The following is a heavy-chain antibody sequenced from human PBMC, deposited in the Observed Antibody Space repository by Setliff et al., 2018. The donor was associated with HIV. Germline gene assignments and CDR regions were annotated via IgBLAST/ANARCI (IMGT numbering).Heavy chain of an antibody. CDR2: MYTSGST. D-gene: IGHD6-13*01. CDR1: GGSISSDNYY. Sequence: SETLSLTCTVSGGSISSDNYYWSWIRQPAGKGLEWIGRMYTSGSTNYNPSLKSRVTRSVDSSKRQFSLKLSSVTAADTAVYYCAREERKAPAGSGYYHYGMDVWGHGTMVTVSS. V-gene: IGHV4-61*02. J-gene: IGHJ6*02. CDR3: AREERKAPAGSGYYHYGMDV.